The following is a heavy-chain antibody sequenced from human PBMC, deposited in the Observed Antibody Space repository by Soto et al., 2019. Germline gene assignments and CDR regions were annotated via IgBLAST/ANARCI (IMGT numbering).Heavy chain of an antibody. V-gene: IGHV3-33*01. CDR1: GFTFSSYG. D-gene: IGHD5-18*01. CDR3: ARDSMVRWYFDL. CDR2: IWYDGSNK. Sequence: QVQLVESGGGVVQPGRSLRLSCAASGFTFSSYGMHWVRQAPGMGLEGVAVIWYDGSNKYYADSVKGRFTISRDNSKNTLYLQMNSLRAENTAVYYCARDSMVRWYFDLWGRGTLVTVSS. J-gene: IGHJ2*01.